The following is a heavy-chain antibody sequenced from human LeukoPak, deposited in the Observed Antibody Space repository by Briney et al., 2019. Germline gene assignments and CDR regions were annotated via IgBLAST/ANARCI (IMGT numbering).Heavy chain of an antibody. V-gene: IGHV3-23*01. D-gene: IGHD1-26*01. CDR1: GFTFSSYA. J-gene: IGHJ4*02. Sequence: GGSLRLSCAASGFTFSSYAMSWVRQAPGKGLEWVSVICGSGGRTFYADSVKGRFTISRDNSKNTLYLQMNSLRAEDTAVYYCAKDRGYSGTHYYFDYWGQGTLVTVSS. CDR2: ICGSGGRT. CDR3: AKDRGYSGTHYYFDY.